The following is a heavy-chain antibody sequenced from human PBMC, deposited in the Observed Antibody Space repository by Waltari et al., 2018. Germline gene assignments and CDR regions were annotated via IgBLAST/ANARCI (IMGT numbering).Heavy chain of an antibody. J-gene: IGHJ5*02. Sequence: QVQLVQSGAEVKKPGASVKVSCKASGYTFTSYAINWVRTAPGQGLEWMGWMNPNSGNTGYAKKFQGRVTITRNTSISTAYMELSSLRSEDTAVYYCARGDRTYYDFWSGYYNNWFDPWGQGTLVTVSS. V-gene: IGHV1-8*03. CDR2: MNPNSGNT. CDR1: GYTFTSYA. D-gene: IGHD3-3*01. CDR3: ARGDRTYYDFWSGYYNNWFDP.